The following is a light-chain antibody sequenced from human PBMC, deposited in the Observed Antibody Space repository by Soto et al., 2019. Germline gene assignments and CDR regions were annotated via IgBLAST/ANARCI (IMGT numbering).Light chain of an antibody. V-gene: IGLV2-14*01. CDR1: SSDVGGYNY. CDR2: EVS. J-gene: IGLJ2*01. Sequence: QSALTQPASVSGSPGQSITISCIGTSSDVGGYNYVSWYQQYPGKAPKLMIYEVSNRPSWVSNRFSGSKSGNTASLTISGLQAEDEAHYYCSSYTSSSTLVFGGGTKLTVL. CDR3: SSYTSSSTLV.